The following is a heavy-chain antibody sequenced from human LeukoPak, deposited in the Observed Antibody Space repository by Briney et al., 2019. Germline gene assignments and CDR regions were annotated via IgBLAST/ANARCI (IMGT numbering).Heavy chain of an antibody. V-gene: IGHV6-1*01. D-gene: IGHD6-19*01. CDR2: TYYRSTWYN. CDR1: GDSVFSNSAA. Sequence: SQTLSLTCAISGDSVFSNSAAWNWIRQSPSRGLEWLGRTYYRSTWYNDYAVSVKSRITINPDTSKNQFSLQLNSVTPEDTAVYYCARDNPISGWYPLDYWGQGTLVTVSS. J-gene: IGHJ4*02. CDR3: ARDNPISGWYPLDY.